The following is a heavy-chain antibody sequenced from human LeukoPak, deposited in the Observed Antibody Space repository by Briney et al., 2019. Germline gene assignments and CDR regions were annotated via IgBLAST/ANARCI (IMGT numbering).Heavy chain of an antibody. CDR2: INPNSGGT. D-gene: IGHD6-13*01. Sequence: ASVKVSCKASGYTFTGYYMHWVRQAPGQGLEWMGRINPNSGGTNYAQKFQGRVTMTRDTSIGTAYMELSRLRSDDTAVYYCARDSHSSSPPYWGQGTLVTVSS. CDR1: GYTFTGYY. J-gene: IGHJ4*02. V-gene: IGHV1-2*06. CDR3: ARDSHSSSPPY.